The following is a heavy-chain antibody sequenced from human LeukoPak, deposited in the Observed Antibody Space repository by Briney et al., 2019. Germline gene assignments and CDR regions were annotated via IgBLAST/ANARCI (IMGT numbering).Heavy chain of an antibody. V-gene: IGHV4-31*03. CDR3: ARVPASGYYHHYFDH. J-gene: IGHJ4*02. Sequence: PSETLSLTCTVSGGSISSGGYYWTWIRQHPGKGLQYIGYIDYSGSTYYNPSLKSRLTISVDTSKNQFSLKLSSVTAADTAVYYCARVPASGYYHHYFDHWGQGTLVTVSS. CDR1: GGSISSGGYY. D-gene: IGHD3-3*01. CDR2: IDYSGST.